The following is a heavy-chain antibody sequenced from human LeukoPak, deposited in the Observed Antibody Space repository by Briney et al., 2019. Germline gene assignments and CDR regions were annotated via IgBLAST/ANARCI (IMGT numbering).Heavy chain of an antibody. CDR3: ARGLRLGPNWFDP. CDR2: VNPNSGGT. V-gene: IGHV1-2*06. J-gene: IGHJ5*02. Sequence: AASVKVSCKASGYTFTSYAMNWVRQAPGQGLEWMGRVNPNSGGTNYAQKFQGRVTMTRDTSISTAYMELSRLRSDDTAVYYCARGLRLGPNWFDPWGQGTLVTVSS. D-gene: IGHD3-16*01. CDR1: GYTFTSYA.